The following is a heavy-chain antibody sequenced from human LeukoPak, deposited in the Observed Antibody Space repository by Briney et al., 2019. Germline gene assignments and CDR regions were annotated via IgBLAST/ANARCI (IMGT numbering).Heavy chain of an antibody. CDR1: GFTFSSYG. CDR3: AKDLSIQYRVYCSSTSCSNQPFDY. D-gene: IGHD2-2*01. CDR2: ISGSGGST. V-gene: IGHV3-23*01. Sequence: PGGSLRLSCAASGFTFSSYGMSWVRQAPGKGLEWVSAISGSGGSTYYADSVKGRFTISRDNSKNTLYLQMNSLRAEDTAVYYCAKDLSIQYRVYCSSTSCSNQPFDYWGQGTLVTVSS. J-gene: IGHJ4*02.